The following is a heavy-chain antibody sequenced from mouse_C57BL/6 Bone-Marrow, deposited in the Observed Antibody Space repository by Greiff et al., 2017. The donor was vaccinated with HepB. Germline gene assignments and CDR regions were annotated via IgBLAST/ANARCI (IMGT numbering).Heavy chain of an antibody. D-gene: IGHD2-4*01. CDR2: INPGSGGT. Sequence: VKLVESGAELVRPGTSVKVSCKASGYAFTNYLIEWVKQRPGQGLEWIGVINPGSGGTNYNEKFKGKATLTADKSSSTAYMQRSSLTSEDSAVYFCARRRYDYDPGGYAMDYWDQGTSVTVSS. CDR3: ARRRYDYDPGGYAMDY. V-gene: IGHV1-54*01. CDR1: GYAFTNYL. J-gene: IGHJ4*01.